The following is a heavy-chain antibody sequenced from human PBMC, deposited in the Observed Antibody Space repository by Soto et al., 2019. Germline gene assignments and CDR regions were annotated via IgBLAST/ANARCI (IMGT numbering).Heavy chain of an antibody. V-gene: IGHV1-2*04. J-gene: IGHJ6*03. CDR3: ARSVADAHYYYYYYMDV. CDR1: GYTFTGYY. Sequence: ASVKVSCKASGYTFTGYYMHWGRQAPGQGLEWMGWINPNSGGTNYAQKFQGWVTMTRDTSISTAYMELSRLRSDDTAVYYCARSVADAHYYYYYYMDVWGKGTTVTGSS. D-gene: IGHD6-19*01. CDR2: INPNSGGT.